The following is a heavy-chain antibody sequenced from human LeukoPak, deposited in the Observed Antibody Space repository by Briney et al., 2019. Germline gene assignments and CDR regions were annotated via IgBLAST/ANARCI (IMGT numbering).Heavy chain of an antibody. D-gene: IGHD3-10*01. CDR3: ARSGRSHLYYYGMDV. J-gene: IGHJ6*02. CDR2: INSDGSST. Sequence: AVSLRLSCAASGFIISRYWMHWVRQAKGKGLVWVSRINSDGSSTSYADSVKRRFTISRDNAKNTLYLQMNSLRAEDTAVYYCARSGRSHLYYYGMDVWGQGTTVTVSS. V-gene: IGHV3-74*01. CDR1: GFIISRYW.